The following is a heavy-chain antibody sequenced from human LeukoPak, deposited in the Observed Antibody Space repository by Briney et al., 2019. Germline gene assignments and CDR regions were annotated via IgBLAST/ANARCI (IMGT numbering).Heavy chain of an antibody. CDR2: ISGSGGST. J-gene: IGHJ6*03. Sequence: GGSLRLSCAASGFTFSSYAMSWVRQAPGKGLEWVSAISGSGGSTYYADSVKGRFTISRDNSKNTLYLQMNSLRAEDTAVYYCAKDSGSSPSYYYYYMDVWGKGTTVTVSS. CDR1: GFTFSSYA. D-gene: IGHD1-26*01. V-gene: IGHV3-23*01. CDR3: AKDSGSSPSYYYYYMDV.